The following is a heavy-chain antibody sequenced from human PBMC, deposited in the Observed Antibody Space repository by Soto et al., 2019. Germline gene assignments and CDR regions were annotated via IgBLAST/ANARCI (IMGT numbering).Heavy chain of an antibody. CDR1: GDTFSGYP. CDR2: IIPVFGTT. CDR3: ARDGGFGELKY. J-gene: IGHJ4*02. V-gene: IGHV1-69*18. D-gene: IGHD3-10*01. Sequence: QVQLVQSGAELKKPGSSVKVSCKASGDTFSGYPINWVRQAPGEGLEWMGRIIPVFGTTNDAQRFEGRVTFTADESTNTPYMELRGLLSEDTAVYYCARDGGFGELKYWGPGTLVTVYS.